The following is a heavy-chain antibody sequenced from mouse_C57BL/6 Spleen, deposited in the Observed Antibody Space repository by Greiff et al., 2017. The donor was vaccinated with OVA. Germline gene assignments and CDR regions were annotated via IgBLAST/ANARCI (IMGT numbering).Heavy chain of an antibody. CDR2: FYPGSGSI. V-gene: IGHV1-62-2*01. CDR1: GYTFTEYT. D-gene: IGHD4-1*02. CDR3: ARHEDTPSTGKYFDY. Sequence: QVQLKESGAELVKPGASVKLSCKASGYTFTEYTIHWVKQRSGQGLEWIGWFYPGSGSIKYNEKFKDKATLTADKSSSTVYMELSRLTSEDSAVYFCARHEDTPSTGKYFDYWGQGTTLTVSS. J-gene: IGHJ2*01.